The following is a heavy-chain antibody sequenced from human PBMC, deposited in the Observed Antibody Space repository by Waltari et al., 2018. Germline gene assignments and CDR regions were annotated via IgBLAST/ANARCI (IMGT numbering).Heavy chain of an antibody. V-gene: IGHV4-34*01. CDR1: GGSFTNYY. CDR3: AREWSGSYYFDH. D-gene: IGHD6-25*01. J-gene: IGHJ4*02. Sequence: QVQLQQWGAGLLKPSETLSLTCAVYGGSFTNYYWGWLRQSPGKGLEWNEKIKHRGTTNYNPSLKSRVTMSIDTSKNQFSLNLSSVTAADTAIYYCAREWSGSYYFDHCDQGSLVTVSS. CDR2: IKHRGTT.